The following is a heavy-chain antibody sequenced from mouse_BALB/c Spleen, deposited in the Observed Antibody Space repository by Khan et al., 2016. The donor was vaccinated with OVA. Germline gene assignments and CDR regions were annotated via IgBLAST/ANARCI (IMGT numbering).Heavy chain of an antibody. CDR2: INPNNGGT. CDR1: GHTFSSYY. Sequence: QIQLEQSGAELVKSGASVKLSCKASGHTFSSYYMYWVKQRPGQGLEWIGEINPNNGGTNFNEKFKSKATLTVDKSSSTAYMQLSSLTSEDSAVYYGIRSGDGSFAYWGQGTLVTVSA. D-gene: IGHD2-3*01. V-gene: IGHV1S81*02. CDR3: IRSGDGSFAY. J-gene: IGHJ3*01.